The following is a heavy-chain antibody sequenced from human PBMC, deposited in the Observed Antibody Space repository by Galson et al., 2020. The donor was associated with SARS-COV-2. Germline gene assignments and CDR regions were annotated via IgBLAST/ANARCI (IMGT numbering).Heavy chain of an antibody. D-gene: IGHD5-18*01. CDR3: ARVRVDTGIPREFDI. CDR2: INYSGNT. J-gene: IGHJ3*02. Sequence: LETLSLTCAVSGASFGGDHWSWIRQPPRKGLEWIAEINYSGNTHYNPSLKSRVTISVDTSKKQFSLKLSAVTAADTAMYYCARVRVDTGIPREFDIWGQGTMVTVSS. V-gene: IGHV4-34*01. CDR1: GASFGGDH.